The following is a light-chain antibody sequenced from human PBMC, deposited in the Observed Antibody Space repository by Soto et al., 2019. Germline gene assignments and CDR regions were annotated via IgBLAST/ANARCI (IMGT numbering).Light chain of an antibody. CDR3: MQALQTPPYT. J-gene: IGKJ2*01. CDR1: QSLLHSNGYNY. V-gene: IGKV2-28*01. CDR2: LGS. Sequence: DIVMTQSPLSLPVTPGEPASISCRSSQSLLHSNGYNYLDWYLQKPGQSPQLLIYLGSNRASGVPYRFRGSGSGTGFTLKISRVEAEDVGVYYCMQALQTPPYTFGQGTKLEIK.